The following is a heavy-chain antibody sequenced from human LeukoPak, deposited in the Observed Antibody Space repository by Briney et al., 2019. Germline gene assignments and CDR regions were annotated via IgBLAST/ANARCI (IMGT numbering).Heavy chain of an antibody. CDR2: ISSGSYHI. V-gene: IGHV3-21*01. J-gene: IGHJ4*02. CDR1: GFTFSSYS. CDR3: ARDEVGATTEFDY. D-gene: IGHD1-26*01. Sequence: PGESLRLSCEASGFTFSSYSMNWVRQAPGKGLEWVASISSGSYHIYYADALKGRFTISRDNAKNSLYLQMNRLRAEDTAVYYCARDEVGATTEFDYWGQGTLVTVSS.